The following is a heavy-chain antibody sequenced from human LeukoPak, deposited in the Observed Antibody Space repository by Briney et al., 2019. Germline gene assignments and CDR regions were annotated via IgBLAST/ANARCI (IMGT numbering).Heavy chain of an antibody. CDR1: GYTFTSYD. J-gene: IGHJ6*03. Sequence: GSVKVSCKASGYTFTSYDINWVRQATGQGLEWMGWMNPNSGNTGYAQKFQGRVTITRNTSISTAYMELSSLRSEDTAVYYCARGYYYYYMDVWGKGTTVTVSS. CDR2: MNPNSGNT. V-gene: IGHV1-8*03. CDR3: ARGYYYYYMDV.